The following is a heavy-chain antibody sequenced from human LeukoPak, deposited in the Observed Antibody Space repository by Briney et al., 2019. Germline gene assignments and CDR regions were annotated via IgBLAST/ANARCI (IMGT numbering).Heavy chain of an antibody. CDR3: ARGGNYGDHNSYYYYYGMDV. Sequence: PGGSLRLSCAASGFTFSSYWMHWVRQAPGKGLVWVSRINSDGSSTSYADSVKGRFTISRDNAKNTLYLQMNSLRAEDTAVYYCARGGNYGDHNSYYYYYGMDVWGQGTTVTVSS. J-gene: IGHJ6*02. CDR2: INSDGSST. V-gene: IGHV3-74*01. CDR1: GFTFSSYW. D-gene: IGHD4-17*01.